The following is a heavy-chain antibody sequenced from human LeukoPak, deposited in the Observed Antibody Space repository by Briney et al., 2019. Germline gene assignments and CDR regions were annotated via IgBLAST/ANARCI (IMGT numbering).Heavy chain of an antibody. CDR2: IYHSGST. D-gene: IGHD1-1*01. V-gene: IGHV4-30-2*01. CDR3: ARGATSRPYFDY. Sequence: SETLSLTCSVSGGPISSGGYYWSWIRQPPGKGLEWIGYIYHSGSTYYNPSLKSRVTISVDRSKNQFSLKLSSVTAADTAVYYCARGATSRPYFDYWGQGTLVTVSS. CDR1: GGPISSGGYY. J-gene: IGHJ4*02.